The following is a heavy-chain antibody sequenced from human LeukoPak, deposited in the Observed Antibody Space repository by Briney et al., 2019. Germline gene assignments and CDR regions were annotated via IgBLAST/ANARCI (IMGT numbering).Heavy chain of an antibody. V-gene: IGHV3-7*01. J-gene: IGHJ4*02. Sequence: PGGSLRLSCAASGFTFSSYWMSWVRQAPGKGLEWVANTKHDGSEKYYVDSVKGRFTISRDNAKNSLYLQMNSLRAEDTAVYYCARDIEAAGLFLDYWGQGTLVTVSS. D-gene: IGHD6-13*01. CDR1: GFTFSSYW. CDR2: TKHDGSEK. CDR3: ARDIEAAGLFLDY.